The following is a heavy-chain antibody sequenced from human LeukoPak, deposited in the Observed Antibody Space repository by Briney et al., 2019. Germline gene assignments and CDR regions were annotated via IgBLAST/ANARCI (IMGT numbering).Heavy chain of an antibody. J-gene: IGHJ5*02. Sequence: GASVKVSCKASGYTFIGYYIHWVRQAPGQGLEWMGWINPNSGGTNNAQKFQGRVTMTRDTSISTAYMELSRLRSDDTAVYYCARTYCSSTSCANWFDPWGQGTLVTVSS. V-gene: IGHV1-2*02. CDR3: ARTYCSSTSCANWFDP. D-gene: IGHD2-2*01. CDR1: GYTFIGYY. CDR2: INPNSGGT.